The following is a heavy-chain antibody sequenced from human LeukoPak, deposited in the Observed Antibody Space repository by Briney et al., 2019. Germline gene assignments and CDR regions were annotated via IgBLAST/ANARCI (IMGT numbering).Heavy chain of an antibody. V-gene: IGHV3-21*05. D-gene: IGHD3-10*01. CDR2: ISSSSYI. CDR1: GFTFSSYE. J-gene: IGHJ4*02. CDR3: ARGRLWLGGPFDY. Sequence: GGSLRLSCAASGFTFSSYEMNWVRQAPGKGLEWVSYISSSSYIYYADSVKGRFTISRDNAKNSLYLQMNSLRAEDTAVYYCARGRLWLGGPFDYWGQGTLVTVSS.